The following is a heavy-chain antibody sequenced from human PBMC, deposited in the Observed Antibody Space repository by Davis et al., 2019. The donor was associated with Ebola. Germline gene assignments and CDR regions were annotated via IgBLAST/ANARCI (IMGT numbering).Heavy chain of an antibody. J-gene: IGHJ4*02. CDR3: ARGRCSSTSCYRDFDY. CDR2: INPNSGGT. Sequence: ASVKVSCKASGYTFTGYYMHWVRQAPGQGLEWMGWINPNSGGTNYAQKFQGWVTMTRDTSISTAYMELSRLRSDDTAVYYCARGRCSSTSCYRDFDYWGQGTLVTVSS. V-gene: IGHV1-2*04. CDR1: GYTFTGYY. D-gene: IGHD2-2*01.